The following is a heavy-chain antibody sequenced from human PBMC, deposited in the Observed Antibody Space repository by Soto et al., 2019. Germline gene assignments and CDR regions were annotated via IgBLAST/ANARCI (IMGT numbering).Heavy chain of an antibody. CDR3: VKDWTPRRAFDY. Sequence: PGGSLRLSCAASRFKFGSDAMSWVRQAPGKGLEWVSGISGRGDTTFYADSVRGRFIISRDNSKNTVDLQMNNLRAGDTARYYCVKDWTPRRAFDYRGQGTMVTVSS. CDR1: RFKFGSDA. J-gene: IGHJ4*02. V-gene: IGHV3-23*01. D-gene: IGHD1-1*01. CDR2: ISGRGDTT.